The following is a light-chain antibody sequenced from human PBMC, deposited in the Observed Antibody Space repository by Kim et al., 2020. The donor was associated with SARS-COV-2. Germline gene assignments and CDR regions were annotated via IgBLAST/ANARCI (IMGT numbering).Light chain of an antibody. CDR3: QQYGRSPLT. CDR1: QSVSGSS. Sequence: PGERATLSCRASQSVSGSSLVWYRQRPGQSPSLLMFATSTRATGVSDRFSGSGSGTDFTLTISRLEPEDFGIYFCQQYGRSPLTFGGGTKVDIK. V-gene: IGKV3-20*01. J-gene: IGKJ4*01. CDR2: ATS.